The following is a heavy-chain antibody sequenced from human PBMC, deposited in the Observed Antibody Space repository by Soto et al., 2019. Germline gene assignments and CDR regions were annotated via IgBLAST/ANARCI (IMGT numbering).Heavy chain of an antibody. CDR1: GFPFSNYA. J-gene: IGHJ4*02. V-gene: IGHV3-23*01. Sequence: QLLESEGGLVQPGGSLRLSCVASGFPFSNYAMTWVRQAPGKGLEWVSALSGSGVSTYYADSVMGRFTISRDNSKNTVYLQMNSLRAEDTAVYYCAKIESRFFYDSTGYYPFDYWGQGTLVTVSS. CDR3: AKIESRFFYDSTGYYPFDY. D-gene: IGHD3-22*01. CDR2: LSGSGVST.